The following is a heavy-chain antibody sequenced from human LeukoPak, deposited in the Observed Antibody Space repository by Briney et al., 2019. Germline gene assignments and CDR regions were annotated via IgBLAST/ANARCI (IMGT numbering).Heavy chain of an antibody. CDR2: SSICSTYK. CDR1: GFNFSSYG. Sequence: PGGSLRLSCADSGFNFSSYGMNWVRQAAGKGLEGVSSSSICSTYKYYADSVKGRFTISRDNAKNSLYMQMNSLRAEDTAVYYCARDDSDSSGYYSVFWGPRTLVTVSS. D-gene: IGHD3-22*01. V-gene: IGHV3-21*01. J-gene: IGHJ4*02. CDR3: ARDDSDSSGYYSVF.